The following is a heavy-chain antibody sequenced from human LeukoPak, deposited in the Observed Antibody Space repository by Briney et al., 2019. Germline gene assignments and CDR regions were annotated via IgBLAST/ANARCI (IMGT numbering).Heavy chain of an antibody. D-gene: IGHD5-24*01. J-gene: IGHJ4*02. CDR2: INPNGGST. V-gene: IGHV1-46*01. CDR1: GYTFTSYF. CDR3: ARGIGNGYRLFDY. Sequence: GASLRVSCKASGYTFTSYFMHWVRQAPGQGLEWMGIINPNGGSTRYAQKFQGRVTMTRDTSTSTVFIEMSSLRSEDTAVYYCARGIGNGYRLFDYWGQGTLVTVSS.